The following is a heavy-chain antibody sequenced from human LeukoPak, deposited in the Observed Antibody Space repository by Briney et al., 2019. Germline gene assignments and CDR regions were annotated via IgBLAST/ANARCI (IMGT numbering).Heavy chain of an antibody. CDR3: AKTNRIAAAGTTIDY. CDR2: ISGSGGST. J-gene: IGHJ4*02. CDR1: GFTFSSYA. Sequence: SGGSLRLSCAASGFTFSSYAMSWVRQAPGKGLEWVSAISGSGGSTYYADSVKGRFTISRDNSKNTLYLQMNSLRAEDTAVYYCAKTNRIAAAGTTIDYWGQGTLVTVSS. D-gene: IGHD6-13*01. V-gene: IGHV3-23*01.